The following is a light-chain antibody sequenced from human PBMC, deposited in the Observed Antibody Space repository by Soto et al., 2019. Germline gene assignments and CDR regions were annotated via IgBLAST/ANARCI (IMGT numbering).Light chain of an antibody. CDR3: QQSYSTPRT. V-gene: IGKV1-12*01. Sequence: DIQMTQSPSSVSASVGDTVTITCRASQVISSWLAWYQHKPGRAPKLLIYKASNLQPGVPSRFSGSGSEADYTFTLTIRNLQPEDFATYYCQQSYSTPRTFGQGTRLDIQ. J-gene: IGKJ2*01. CDR2: KAS. CDR1: QVISSW.